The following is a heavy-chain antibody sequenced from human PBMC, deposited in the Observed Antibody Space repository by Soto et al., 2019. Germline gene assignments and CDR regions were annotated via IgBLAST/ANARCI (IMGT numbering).Heavy chain of an antibody. CDR1: GYSFTSYY. CDR2: LNPVGGGA. D-gene: IGHD5-12*01. Sequence: QVQLVQSGAEVKKPGASVKVSCKASGYSFTSYYLHWVRQAPGQGLEWMGVLNPVGGGATYAQKFQGRVTMTRDTSTPTVYMELSSLRSDDTAMYYCARGYSRQPREYWGQGTMVTVSS. J-gene: IGHJ4*02. V-gene: IGHV1-46*01. CDR3: ARGYSRQPREY.